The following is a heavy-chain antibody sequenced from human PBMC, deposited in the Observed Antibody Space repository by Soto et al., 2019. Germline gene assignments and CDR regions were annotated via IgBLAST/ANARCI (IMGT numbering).Heavy chain of an antibody. CDR2: IWYDGSNK. V-gene: IGHV3-33*01. CDR1: GFPFSSYC. CDR3: ARDLGLDTAMAYGMDV. Sequence: GGALRLSFAASGFPFSSYCMHWVRQAPGKGLEWVAVIWYDGSNKYYADSVKGRFTISRDNSKNTLYLQMNSLRAEDTAVYYCARDLGLDTAMAYGMDVWGQGTTVTVSS. J-gene: IGHJ6*02. D-gene: IGHD5-18*01.